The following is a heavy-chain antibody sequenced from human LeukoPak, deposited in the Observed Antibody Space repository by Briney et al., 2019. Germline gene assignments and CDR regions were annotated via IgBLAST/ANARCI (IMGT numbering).Heavy chain of an antibody. D-gene: IGHD3-22*01. V-gene: IGHV4-59*01. Sequence: SETLSLTYTVSGGSISSYYWSWIRQPPGKGLEWIGYIYYSGSTNYNPSLKSRVTISVDTSKNQFSLKLSSVTAADTAVYYCARDPNYYDSSGYSRPSGMDVWGQGTTVTVSS. CDR2: IYYSGST. CDR3: ARDPNYYDSSGYSRPSGMDV. J-gene: IGHJ6*02. CDR1: GGSISSYY.